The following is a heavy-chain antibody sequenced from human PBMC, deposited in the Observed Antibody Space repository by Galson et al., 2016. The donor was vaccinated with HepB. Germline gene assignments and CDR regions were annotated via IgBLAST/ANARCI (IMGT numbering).Heavy chain of an antibody. CDR2: ISYSGGT. CDR1: GGSIRSGSYY. V-gene: IGHV4-31*03. J-gene: IGHJ4*02. D-gene: IGHD3-10*01. Sequence: TLSLTCTVSGGSIRSGSYYWSWIRQHPGKGLEWIGYISYSGGTYYNPSLKSRVTISVDTSKNQFSLKLSSVTAADTAVYYCANGMVRGVKRFDYWGQGTLVTVSS. CDR3: ANGMVRGVKRFDY.